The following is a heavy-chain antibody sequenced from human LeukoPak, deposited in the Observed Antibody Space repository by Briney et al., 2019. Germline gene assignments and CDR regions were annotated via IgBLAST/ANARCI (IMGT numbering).Heavy chain of an antibody. CDR3: AKVTKGANSYGFDY. V-gene: IGHV3-21*04. J-gene: IGHJ4*02. CDR1: GFTFSSYS. Sequence: GGSLRLSCAASGFTFSSYSMNWVRQAPGKGLEWVSSISSSSSYIYYADSVKGRFTISRDNSKNTLYLQMNSLRAEDTAVYYCAKVTKGANSYGFDYWGQGTLVTVSS. CDR2: ISSSSSYI. D-gene: IGHD5-18*01.